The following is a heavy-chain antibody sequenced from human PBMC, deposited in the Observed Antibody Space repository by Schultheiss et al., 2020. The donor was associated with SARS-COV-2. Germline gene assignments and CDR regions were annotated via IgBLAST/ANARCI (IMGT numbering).Heavy chain of an antibody. CDR3: AREVRDYSNWFDP. D-gene: IGHD4-11*01. J-gene: IGHJ5*02. V-gene: IGHV4-59*05. CDR1: GGSISSYY. CDR2: IYYSGST. Sequence: SETLSLTCTVSGGSISSYYWSWIRQPPGKGLEWIGSIYYSGSTYYNPSLKSRVTISVDTSKNQFSLKLSSVTAADTAVYYCAREVRDYSNWFDPWGQGTLVTVSS.